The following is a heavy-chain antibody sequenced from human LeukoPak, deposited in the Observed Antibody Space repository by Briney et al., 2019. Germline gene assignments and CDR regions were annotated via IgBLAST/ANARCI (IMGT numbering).Heavy chain of an antibody. CDR1: GFTFSSYS. CDR2: IYSGGST. CDR3: ARGVQWLYYFDY. J-gene: IGHJ4*02. Sequence: GGSLRLSCAASGFTFSSYSMNWVRQAPGKGLEWVSVIYSGGSTYYADSVKGRFTISRDNSKNTLYLQMNSLRAEDTAVYYCARGVQWLYYFDYWGQGTLVTVSS. V-gene: IGHV3-66*01. D-gene: IGHD6-19*01.